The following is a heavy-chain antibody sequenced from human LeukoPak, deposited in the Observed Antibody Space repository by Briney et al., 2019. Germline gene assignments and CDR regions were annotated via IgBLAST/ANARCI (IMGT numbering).Heavy chain of an antibody. Sequence: PGGSLKLSCEASELMVRNWEMRGFRKAPGKGLEWVASISRRTGDTQYADSVQGRFTISRDNIKNSLYLQMNSLRDEDTGVYFCARDILDWGRGTLVTVSS. CDR1: ELMVRNWE. V-gene: IGHV3-11*05. CDR2: ISRRTGDT. CDR3: ARDILD. D-gene: IGHD2-15*01. J-gene: IGHJ2*01.